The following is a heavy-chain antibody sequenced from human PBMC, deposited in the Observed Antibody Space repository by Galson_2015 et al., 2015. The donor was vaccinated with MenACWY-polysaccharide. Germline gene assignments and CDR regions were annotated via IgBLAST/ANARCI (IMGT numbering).Heavy chain of an antibody. CDR2: TYYRPNWSS. D-gene: IGHD6-25*01. V-gene: IGHV6-1*01. Sequence: CAISGDSVSSNTAAWNWIRQSPSRGLEWLGRTYYRPNWSSDYALSVRGRITINADTSKDQVSLQLNSVTPEDTAVYYCVRGGAAASLVFDPWGQGTLVTGSS. J-gene: IGHJ5*02. CDR3: VRGGAAASLVFDP. CDR1: GDSVSSNTAA.